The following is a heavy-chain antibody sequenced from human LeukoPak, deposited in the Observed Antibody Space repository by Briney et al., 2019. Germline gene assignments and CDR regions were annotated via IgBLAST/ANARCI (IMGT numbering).Heavy chain of an antibody. V-gene: IGHV1-69*04. CDR1: GGTFSSYA. J-gene: IGHJ3*01. Sequence: GASVKVSCKASGGTFSSYAISWVRQAPGQGLEWMGRIIPILGIANYAQKFQGRVTITAHKSTSTAYLELSSLRSEDTAVYYCASALGSEPWGQGTMVTVSS. CDR3: ASALGSEP. CDR2: IIPILGIA. D-gene: IGHD3-10*01.